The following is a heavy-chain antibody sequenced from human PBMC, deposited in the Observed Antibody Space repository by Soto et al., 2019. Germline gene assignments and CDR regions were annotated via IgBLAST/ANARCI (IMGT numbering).Heavy chain of an antibody. V-gene: IGHV3-33*01. D-gene: IGHD5-12*01. J-gene: IGHJ6*02. CDR3: ARDRVATIWLSPSRDYGMDV. Sequence: PGGSLRLACAASGFTFSSYGMHWVRQAPGKGLEWVAVIWYDGSNKYYADSVKGRFTISRDNSKNTLYLQMNSLRAEDTAVYYCARDRVATIWLSPSRDYGMDVWGQGTTVTVSS. CDR1: GFTFSSYG. CDR2: IWYDGSNK.